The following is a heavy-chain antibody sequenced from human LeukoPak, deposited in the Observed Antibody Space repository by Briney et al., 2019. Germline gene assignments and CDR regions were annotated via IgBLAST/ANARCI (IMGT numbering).Heavy chain of an antibody. Sequence: SETLSLTCPVYGGSFSGYYWSWIRQPPGKGLEWIGEINHSGSTNYNPSLKSRVTISVDTSKNQFSLKLSSVTAADTAVYYCARKGGYSYGRGGDYYYYMDVWGKGTTVTVSS. V-gene: IGHV4-34*01. CDR3: ARKGGYSYGRGGDYYYYMDV. CDR1: GGSFSGYY. J-gene: IGHJ6*03. CDR2: INHSGST. D-gene: IGHD5-18*01.